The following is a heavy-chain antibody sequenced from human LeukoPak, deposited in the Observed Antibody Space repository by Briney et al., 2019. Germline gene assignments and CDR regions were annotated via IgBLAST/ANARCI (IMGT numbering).Heavy chain of an antibody. CDR3: ARTYSSGWSVFDY. Sequence: PSEILSLTCTVSGGSFSSGDYYWTWIRQPAGKGLEWIGRIYTSGSTIYNPSLKSRVTISVDTSKNQFSLKLSSVTAADTAVYYCARTYSSGWSVFDYWGQGTLVTVSS. CDR2: IYTSGST. J-gene: IGHJ4*02. V-gene: IGHV4-61*02. D-gene: IGHD6-19*01. CDR1: GGSFSSGDYY.